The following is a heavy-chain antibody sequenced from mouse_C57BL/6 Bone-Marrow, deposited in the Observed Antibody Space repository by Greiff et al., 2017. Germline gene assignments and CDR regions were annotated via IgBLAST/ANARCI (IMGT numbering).Heavy chain of an antibody. CDR3: ARDDGYLYAMDY. Sequence: QVQLQQPGAELVMPGASVQLSCKASGYTFTSYWMHWVKQRPGQGLEWIGEIDPSDSYTNYNQKFKGKSTLTVDKSSSTAYMQLSSLTSEYSAVYFCARDDGYLYAMDYWGQGTSVTVSS. V-gene: IGHV1-69*01. J-gene: IGHJ4*01. D-gene: IGHD2-3*01. CDR2: IDPSDSYT. CDR1: GYTFTSYW.